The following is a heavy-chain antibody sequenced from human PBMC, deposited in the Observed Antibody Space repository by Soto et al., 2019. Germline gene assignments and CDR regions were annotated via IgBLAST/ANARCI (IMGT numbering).Heavy chain of an antibody. CDR2: ISSSSSYI. CDR1: GFTFSSYS. J-gene: IGHJ4*02. Sequence: GGALRLCCAASGFTFSSYSMNWVRQAPGKGLEWVSSISSSSSYIYYADSVKGRFTISRDNAKNSLYLQMNSLRAEDTAVYYCARVSYYDSSGPFDYWGQGTLVTVSS. V-gene: IGHV3-21*01. CDR3: ARVSYYDSSGPFDY. D-gene: IGHD3-22*01.